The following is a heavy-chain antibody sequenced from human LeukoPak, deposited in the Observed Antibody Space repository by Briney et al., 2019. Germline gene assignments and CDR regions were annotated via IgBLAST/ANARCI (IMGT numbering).Heavy chain of an antibody. Sequence: QPGGSLRLSCAASGFTVSSNYMSWVRQAPGKGLEWVSVIYSGGSTYYADSVKGRFTISRDNSKNTLYLQMNSLRAEDTAVYYCAKDLGWELYYFDYWGQGTLVTVSS. CDR1: GFTVSSNY. V-gene: IGHV3-53*01. D-gene: IGHD1-26*01. J-gene: IGHJ4*02. CDR2: IYSGGST. CDR3: AKDLGWELYYFDY.